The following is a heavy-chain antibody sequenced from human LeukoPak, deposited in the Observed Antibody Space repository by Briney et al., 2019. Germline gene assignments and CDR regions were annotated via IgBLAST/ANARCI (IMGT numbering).Heavy chain of an antibody. CDR3: AKGGYSSSWYTPELDY. CDR1: GGSINKYY. J-gene: IGHJ4*02. CDR2: VHDSAGT. D-gene: IGHD6-13*01. Sequence: PSETLSLTCTVSGGSINKYYWSWIRQSPGKGLEWLGYVHDSAGTIYNPSLKSRVTISVGTSKTQFSLKVTSVTTADTAVYYCAKGGYSSSWYTPELDYWGQGTLVTVSS. V-gene: IGHV4-59*01.